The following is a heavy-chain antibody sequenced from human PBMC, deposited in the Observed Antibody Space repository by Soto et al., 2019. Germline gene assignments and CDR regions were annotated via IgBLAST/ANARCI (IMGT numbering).Heavy chain of an antibody. J-gene: IGHJ3*02. CDR3: AKDPVLRFLEWLPRDDAFDI. CDR2: ISGSGGST. Sequence: EVQLLESGGGLVQPGGSLRLSCVASGFTFSSYAMSWVRQAPGKGLEWVSAISGSGGSTYYADSVKGRFTISRDNSKNTLYLQMNSLRAEDTAVYYCAKDPVLRFLEWLPRDDAFDIWGQGTMVTVSS. CDR1: GFTFSSYA. D-gene: IGHD3-3*01. V-gene: IGHV3-23*01.